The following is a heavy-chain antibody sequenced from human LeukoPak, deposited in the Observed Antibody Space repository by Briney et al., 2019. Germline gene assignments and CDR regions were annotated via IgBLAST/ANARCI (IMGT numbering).Heavy chain of an antibody. V-gene: IGHV4-61*03. CDR1: GGSVSSGSHY. Sequence: PSETLSLTCTVSGGSVSSGSHYWSWIRQPPGRGLEWIGYIYYNGTTNYNPSLKSRVTISLDTSKNHFSLNLISVTAADTAVYYCARAWVTVVQELMGGGDMDVWGKGTTVTVSS. D-gene: IGHD4-23*01. J-gene: IGHJ6*03. CDR3: ARAWVTVVQELMGGGDMDV. CDR2: IYYNGTT.